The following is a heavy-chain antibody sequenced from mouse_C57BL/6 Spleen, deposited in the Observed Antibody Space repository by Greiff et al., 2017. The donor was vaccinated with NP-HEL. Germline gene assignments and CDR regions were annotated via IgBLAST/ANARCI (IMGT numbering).Heavy chain of an antibody. CDR2: IHPNSGST. CDR1: GYTFTSYW. J-gene: IGHJ1*03. Sequence: QVQLQQPGAELVKPGASVKLSCKASGYTFTSYWMHWVKQRPGQGLEWIGMIHPNSGSTNYNEKFKSKATLTVDKSSSTAYMQLCSLTSEDSAVYYCARSWLLFDWYFDVWGTGTTVTVSS. CDR3: ARSWLLFDWYFDV. D-gene: IGHD2-3*01. V-gene: IGHV1-64*01.